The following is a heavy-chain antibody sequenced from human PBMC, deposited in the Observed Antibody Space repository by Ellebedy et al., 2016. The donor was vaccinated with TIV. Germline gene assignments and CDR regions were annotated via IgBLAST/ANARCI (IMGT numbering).Heavy chain of an antibody. D-gene: IGHD3-10*01. Sequence: AASVKVSCKASGYTFTRYYMHWVRQATGQGLEWMGLTNPNDGSTSYAQKFQGRVTMTRDTSTNKVSMELSSLRSDDTAVYYCARDRLSGLGGGGVDVWGQGTTVTVSS. CDR2: TNPNDGST. V-gene: IGHV1-46*01. J-gene: IGHJ6*02. CDR1: GYTFTRYY. CDR3: ARDRLSGLGGGGVDV.